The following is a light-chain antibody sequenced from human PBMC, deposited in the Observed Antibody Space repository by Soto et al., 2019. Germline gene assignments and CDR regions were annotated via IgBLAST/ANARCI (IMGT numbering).Light chain of an antibody. J-gene: IGLJ1*01. CDR2: DVT. CDR1: SSDVGGYNY. V-gene: IGLV2-14*01. CDR3: SSYTSSSTPYV. Sequence: QSALTQPASVSGSPGQSITISCTGTSSDVGGYNYVSWYQQHPGKAPKLMIYDVTNRPSGVSNRFSGSKSSNTASLTISGLQAEDEADYYCSSYTSSSTPYVFVTGTKLTVL.